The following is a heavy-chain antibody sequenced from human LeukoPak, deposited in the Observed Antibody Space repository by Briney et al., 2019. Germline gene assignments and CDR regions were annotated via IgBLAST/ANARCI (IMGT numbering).Heavy chain of an antibody. CDR3: ARSIGDYYDSSGYYYSAFDI. CDR2: INPNSGGT. CDR1: GYTFTGYY. D-gene: IGHD3-22*01. J-gene: IGHJ3*02. V-gene: IGHV1-2*06. Sequence: ASVKVSCKASGYTFTGYYMHWVRQAPGQGLEWMERINPNSGGTNYAQKFQGRVTMTRDTSISTAYMELSRLRSDDTAVYYCARSIGDYYDSSGYYYSAFDIWGQGTMVAVSS.